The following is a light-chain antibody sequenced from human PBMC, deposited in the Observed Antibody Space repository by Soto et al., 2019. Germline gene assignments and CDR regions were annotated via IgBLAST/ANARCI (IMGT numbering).Light chain of an antibody. CDR3: MQALRTPPT. J-gene: IGKJ5*01. V-gene: IGKV2-28*01. CDR2: LSS. CDR1: QSLLHSNGYNY. Sequence: DIVMTQSPLSLPVTPGEPASISCRSSQSLLHSNGYNYLDWYLQKPGQSPQLLVHLSSTRASGVPDRFSGSGSGTDFTLKISRVEAEDVGVYYCMQALRTPPTFGQGTRLEIK.